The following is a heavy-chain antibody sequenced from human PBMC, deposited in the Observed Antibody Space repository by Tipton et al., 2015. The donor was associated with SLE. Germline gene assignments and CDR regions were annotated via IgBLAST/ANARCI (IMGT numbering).Heavy chain of an antibody. CDR2: IYTSGST. V-gene: IGHV4-4*07. Sequence: TLSLTCTVSGGSISSYYWSWIRQPAGKGLEWIGRIYTSGSTNYNPSLQSRVTMSVDTSKNQFSLKLSSVTAADTAVYYCARDLWLYYYDSTEAFDYWGQGTLVTVSS. J-gene: IGHJ4*02. CDR3: ARDLWLYYYDSTEAFDY. CDR1: GGSISSYY. D-gene: IGHD3-22*01.